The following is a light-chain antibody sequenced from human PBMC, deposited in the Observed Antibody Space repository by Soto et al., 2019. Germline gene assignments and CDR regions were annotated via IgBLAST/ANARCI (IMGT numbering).Light chain of an antibody. Sequence: QSALTQPASVSGSPGQSITISCTGTSHDVGDYDYVSWYQQHPGKAPKILIYEVSNRPSGVSNRFSGSKSGNTASLTISGLQTEDEADYYCSSYRIANTYVFGTGTKVTV. CDR3: SSYRIANTYV. CDR2: EVS. CDR1: SHDVGDYDY. V-gene: IGLV2-14*01. J-gene: IGLJ1*01.